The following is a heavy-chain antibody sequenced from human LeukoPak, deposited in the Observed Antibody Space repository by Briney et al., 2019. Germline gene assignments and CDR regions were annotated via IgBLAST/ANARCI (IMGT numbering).Heavy chain of an antibody. D-gene: IGHD2-21*02. CDR1: GFTFSSYE. CDR3: ARERAACGGDCNDY. Sequence: PGGSLRLSCAASGFTFSSYEMSWVRQAPGKGLEWSSYISSSVSDIHYADSVKGRFTISRDNAKNSLYLQMSSLRVEDTAVYYCARERAACGGDCNDYWGQGTLVTVSS. CDR2: ISSSVSDI. J-gene: IGHJ4*02. V-gene: IGHV3-48*03.